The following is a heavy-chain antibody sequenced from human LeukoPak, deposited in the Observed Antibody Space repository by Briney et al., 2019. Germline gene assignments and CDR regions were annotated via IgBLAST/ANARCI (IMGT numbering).Heavy chain of an antibody. CDR2: INSDGSST. J-gene: IGHJ4*02. Sequence: GGSLRLSCAASGFTFSSYSMNWVRQAPGKGLVGVSRINSDGSSTSYADSVKGRFTISRGNAKNTLYLQMNSLRAEDTAVYYCAREGIAVAGPLDYWGQGTLVTVSS. D-gene: IGHD6-19*01. CDR3: AREGIAVAGPLDY. V-gene: IGHV3-74*01. CDR1: GFTFSSYS.